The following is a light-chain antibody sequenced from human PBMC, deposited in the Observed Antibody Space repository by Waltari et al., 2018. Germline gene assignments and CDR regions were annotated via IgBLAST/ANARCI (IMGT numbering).Light chain of an antibody. Sequence: QSALTQTASVSGSPGQSITISCTGTTSDVGGYNYVPWYQQHPGKAPKPVIYDVNNRPSGVSNRFSGSKSGNTASLTISGLQTEDEADYHCSSYTGGTTLVVFGGGTKLTVL. J-gene: IGLJ2*01. CDR1: TSDVGGYNY. CDR3: SSYTGGTTLVV. CDR2: DVN. V-gene: IGLV2-14*03.